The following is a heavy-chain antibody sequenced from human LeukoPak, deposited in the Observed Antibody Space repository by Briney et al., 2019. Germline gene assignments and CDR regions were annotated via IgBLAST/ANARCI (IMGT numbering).Heavy chain of an antibody. D-gene: IGHD3/OR15-3a*01. CDR1: GGSVSNNY. CDR2: IYNSGNT. J-gene: IGHJ5*02. CDR3: ARDKIFGPRAGWFDP. Sequence: PSETLSLTCAVSGGSVSNNYWNWIRQHPGKGLEWIGYIYNSGNTYYNPSLKSRVTISVDTSKNQFSLKLSSVTAADTAVYYCARDKIFGPRAGWFDPWGQGTLVTVSS. V-gene: IGHV4-4*09.